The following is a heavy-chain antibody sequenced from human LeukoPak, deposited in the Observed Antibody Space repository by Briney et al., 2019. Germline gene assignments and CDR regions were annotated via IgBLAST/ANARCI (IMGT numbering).Heavy chain of an antibody. CDR2: TYYRSKWYN. D-gene: IGHD3-22*01. CDR3: ARLRESFTMMENFDY. J-gene: IGHJ4*02. CDR1: GDSVSSNSVA. V-gene: IGHV6-1*01. Sequence: SQTLSLTCAIPGDSVSSNSVAWNWIRQSPSRGLEWLGRTYYRSKWYNDYAVSVKSRITINPDASKNQFSLHLNSVTPEDTAVYYCARLRESFTMMENFDYWGQGTLVTVSS.